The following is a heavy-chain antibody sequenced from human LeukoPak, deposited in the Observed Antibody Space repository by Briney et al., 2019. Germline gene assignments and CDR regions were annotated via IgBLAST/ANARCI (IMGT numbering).Heavy chain of an antibody. Sequence: GGSLRLSCAASGFTFSSYSMNWVRQAPGKGLEWVSSISSSSSYIYYADSVKGRFTISRDNAKNSLYLQMNSLRADDTAVYYCARVAVIGLDYWGQGTLVTVSS. V-gene: IGHV3-21*04. CDR1: GFTFSSYS. J-gene: IGHJ4*02. D-gene: IGHD4-11*01. CDR3: ARVAVIGLDY. CDR2: ISSSSSYI.